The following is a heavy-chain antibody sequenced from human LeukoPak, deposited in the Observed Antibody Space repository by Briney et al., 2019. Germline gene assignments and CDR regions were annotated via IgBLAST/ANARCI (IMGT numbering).Heavy chain of an antibody. J-gene: IGHJ6*03. V-gene: IGHV1-2*02. CDR3: ARDRQQLVRGDYYYYMDV. CDR1: GYTLTGYY. CDR2: INPNSGGT. D-gene: IGHD6-13*01. Sequence: ASVKVSCKASGYTLTGYYMHWVRQAPGQGLEWMGWINPNSGGTNYAQKFQGRVTMTRDTSISTAYMELSRLRSDDTAVYYCARDRQQLVRGDYYYYMDVWGKGTTVTISS.